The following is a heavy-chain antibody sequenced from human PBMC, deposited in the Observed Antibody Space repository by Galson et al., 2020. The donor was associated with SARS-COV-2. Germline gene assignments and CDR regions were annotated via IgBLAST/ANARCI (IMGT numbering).Heavy chain of an antibody. J-gene: IGHJ6*03. CDR1: GGTISTSSYY. CDR3: ARVVEMGRDYYMDV. CDR2: IYYTGNT. Sequence: SETLSLTCTVSGGTISTSSYYWGWIRQPPGKALEWIGSIYYTGNTYYTQSLKSRVAISVDTYKNQFSLRLSPVTAADTGVYYWARVVEMGRDYYMDVWGKGTSVTVSS. D-gene: IGHD2-15*01. V-gene: IGHV4-39*01.